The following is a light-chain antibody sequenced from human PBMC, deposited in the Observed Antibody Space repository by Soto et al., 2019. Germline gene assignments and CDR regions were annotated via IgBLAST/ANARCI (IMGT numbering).Light chain of an antibody. J-gene: IGLJ3*02. Sequence: QSVLTQPLSVSASPGQRVTISCSGGSSNIGSNTVAWYQHLPGTAPPRLIFTAGQRPSGVPGRFSGSKSGTSASLAISGLQSEDEGDYYCSTWDVSLNGWVFGGGTQLTVL. CDR3: STWDVSLNGWV. V-gene: IGLV1-44*01. CDR1: SSNIGSNT. CDR2: TAG.